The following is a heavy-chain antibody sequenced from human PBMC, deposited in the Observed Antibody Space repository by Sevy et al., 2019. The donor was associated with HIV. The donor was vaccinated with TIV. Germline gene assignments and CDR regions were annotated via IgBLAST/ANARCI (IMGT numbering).Heavy chain of an antibody. J-gene: IGHJ4*02. CDR3: ARGASIPATIPDYFDY. CDR2: ISTYNGNT. V-gene: IGHV1-18*01. D-gene: IGHD2-2*02. Sequence: ASVKVSCKASSYTVGSYGITWVRQAPGQRLEWMGWISTYNGNTKYSQKLQGRATLTTDTSTSTVYMELTNLRSDDTAVYFCARGASIPATIPDYFDYWGQGTLVTVSS. CDR1: SYTVGSYG.